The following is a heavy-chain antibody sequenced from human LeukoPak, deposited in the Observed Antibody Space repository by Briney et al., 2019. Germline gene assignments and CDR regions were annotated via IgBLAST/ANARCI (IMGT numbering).Heavy chain of an antibody. Sequence: SETLSLTCAVYGGSFSGYYWSWIRQPPGKGLEWIGEINHSGSTNYNPSLKSRVTISVDTSKNQFSLKLSSVTAADTAVYCCARHTRGAMRRYSSGWALDYWGQGTLVTVSS. J-gene: IGHJ4*02. CDR2: INHSGST. D-gene: IGHD6-19*01. CDR3: ARHTRGAMRRYSSGWALDY. CDR1: GGSFSGYY. V-gene: IGHV4-34*01.